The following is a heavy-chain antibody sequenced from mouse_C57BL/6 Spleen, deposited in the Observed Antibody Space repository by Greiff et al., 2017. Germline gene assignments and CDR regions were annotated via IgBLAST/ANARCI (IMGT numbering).Heavy chain of an antibody. D-gene: IGHD1-1*01. CDR3: ARGILRAYAMDD. Sequence: QVQLQQPGAELVKPGASVKMSRKASGYTFTSYRITWVKQRPGQGLEWIGDIYPGSGSTNYNEKFKSKATLTVDTSSSTAYMQLSSLTSEDSAVYYCARGILRAYAMDDWGQGTSVTVAS. V-gene: IGHV1-55*01. J-gene: IGHJ4*01. CDR2: IYPGSGST. CDR1: GYTFTSYR.